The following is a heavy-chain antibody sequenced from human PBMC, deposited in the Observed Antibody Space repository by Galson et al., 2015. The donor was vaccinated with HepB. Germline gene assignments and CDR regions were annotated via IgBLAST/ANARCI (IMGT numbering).Heavy chain of an antibody. Sequence: CAISGDSVSSNSAAWNWIRQSLSRGLEWLGRTYYRSKWYNGYAVSVKSRITINPDTSKNQFSLHLNSVTPEDTAVYYCARSAGDLDYWGQGTLVTVSS. CDR1: GDSVSSNSAA. CDR2: TYYRSKWYN. CDR3: ARSAGDLDY. J-gene: IGHJ4*02. D-gene: IGHD7-27*01. V-gene: IGHV6-1*01.